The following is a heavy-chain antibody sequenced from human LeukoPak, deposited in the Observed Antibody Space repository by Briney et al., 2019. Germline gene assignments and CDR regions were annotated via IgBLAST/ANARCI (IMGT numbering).Heavy chain of an antibody. D-gene: IGHD3-16*01. Sequence: GGSLRLSRVASGFTFSSYSMNWVRQAPGEGLEWVSYISSSSSTIYYAESVKGRFTISRDNAKNSLYLQMNSLRAEDTAVYYCARLRYDFVWGSYDYWGQGTLVAVSS. CDR2: ISSSSSTI. CDR3: ARLRYDFVWGSYDY. J-gene: IGHJ4*02. V-gene: IGHV3-48*01. CDR1: GFTFSSYS.